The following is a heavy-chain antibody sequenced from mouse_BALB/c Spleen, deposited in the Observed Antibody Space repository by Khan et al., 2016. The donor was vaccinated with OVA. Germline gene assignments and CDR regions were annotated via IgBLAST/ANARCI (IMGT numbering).Heavy chain of an antibody. D-gene: IGHD2-14*01. V-gene: IGHV1-26*01. Sequence: IQLVQSGPDLVKTGASVKISCKASGYSFTGYYMNWVKQSHGKSLECIGRINPNTGNTNYNQKFKAKAILTVDTSSSTAYMELRSLTSEDSAVYYCERGYDFFAHWGQGTLVTVSA. CDR1: GYSFTGYY. CDR3: ERGYDFFAH. J-gene: IGHJ3*01. CDR2: INPNTGNT.